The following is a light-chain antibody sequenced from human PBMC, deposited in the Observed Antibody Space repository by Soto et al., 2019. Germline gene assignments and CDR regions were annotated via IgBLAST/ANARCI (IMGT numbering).Light chain of an antibody. CDR1: SSNIGAGYD. CDR2: GNT. V-gene: IGLV1-40*01. Sequence: QSVLTQPPSMSGAPEQRVTISCTGSSSNIGAGYDVHWYQLLPGTAPKLLIYGNTNRPSGVPDRFSGSKSGTSASLAITGLRAEDDADYYCQSHDSSLNSWVFGGGTKLTVL. J-gene: IGLJ3*02. CDR3: QSHDSSLNSWV.